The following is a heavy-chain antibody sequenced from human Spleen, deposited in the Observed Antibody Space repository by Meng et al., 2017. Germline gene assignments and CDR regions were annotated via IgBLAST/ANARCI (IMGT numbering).Heavy chain of an antibody. CDR2: INHSGST. J-gene: IGHJ4*02. CDR3: ARHTVYTAKFDS. Sequence: VQLKQWGAGLLKPSATLSLTCVVSGGSFSDYYWSWIRQPPGKGLEWIGEINHSGSTNYNPSLESRATISVDTSQNNLSLKLSSVTAADTAVYYCARHTVYTAKFDSWGQGSLVTVSS. V-gene: IGHV4-34*01. D-gene: IGHD5-18*01. CDR1: GGSFSDYY.